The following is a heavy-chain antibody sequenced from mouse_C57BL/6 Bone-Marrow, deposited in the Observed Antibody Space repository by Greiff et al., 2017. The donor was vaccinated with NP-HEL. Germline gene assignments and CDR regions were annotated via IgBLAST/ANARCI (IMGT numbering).Heavy chain of an antibody. Sequence: EVKLMESGGGLVQPGGSLKLSCAASGFTFSDYYMYWVRQTPEKRLEWVAYISNGGGSTYYPDTVKGRFTISRDNAKNTLYLQMSRLKSEDTAMYYCARHGRLPPYAMDYWGQGTSVTVSS. D-gene: IGHD2-2*01. CDR1: GFTFSDYY. J-gene: IGHJ4*01. CDR3: ARHGRLPPYAMDY. CDR2: ISNGGGST. V-gene: IGHV5-12*01.